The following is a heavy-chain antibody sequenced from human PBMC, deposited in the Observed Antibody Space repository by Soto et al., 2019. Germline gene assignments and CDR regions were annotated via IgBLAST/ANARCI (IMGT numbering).Heavy chain of an antibody. CDR1: GASITTYS. J-gene: IGHJ3*02. CDR3: AKDQSGAADI. D-gene: IGHD7-27*01. Sequence: QVQLQESGPGLVEPSETLSLTCTVSGASITTYSWSWIRQSAGRGLEWIGHMYTNGRANYIPSLKSRITMSVATSKSQFSLNLKFVTAADTAVYFCAKDQSGAADIWGQGTMVTVS. V-gene: IGHV4-4*07. CDR2: MYTNGRA.